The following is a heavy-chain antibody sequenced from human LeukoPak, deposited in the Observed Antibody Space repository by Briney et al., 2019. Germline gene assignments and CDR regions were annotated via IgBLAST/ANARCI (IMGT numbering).Heavy chain of an antibody. Sequence: ASVKVSCKPSGYSFTSYGISWVRQAPGQGLEWVGWINPCNGKTNYAQKVQGRVTVTTDTSTSTAYMELRSLRFDDTAVYYCARDPSGNPYFFDYWGQGTLVTVSS. J-gene: IGHJ4*02. CDR3: ARDPSGNPYFFDY. V-gene: IGHV1-18*01. D-gene: IGHD3-3*01. CDR1: GYSFTSYG. CDR2: INPCNGKT.